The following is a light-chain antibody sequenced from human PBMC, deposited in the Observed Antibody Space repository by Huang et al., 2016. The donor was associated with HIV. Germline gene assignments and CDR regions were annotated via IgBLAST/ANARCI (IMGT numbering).Light chain of an antibody. V-gene: IGKV1-33*01. CDR1: QDIATY. J-gene: IGKJ1*01. CDR2: DAS. Sequence: DIQMTQSPSSLSASVGDRVTISCQASQDIATYLNWYQQKPGQAPKLLIYDASALQTGVPSRFSGSGSGTDFSFTISSLQPEDIATYYCQQYDSLPPWTFGQGTKVEIQ. CDR3: QQYDSLPPWT.